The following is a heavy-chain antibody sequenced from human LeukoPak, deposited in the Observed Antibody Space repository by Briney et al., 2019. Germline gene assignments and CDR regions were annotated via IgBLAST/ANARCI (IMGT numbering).Heavy chain of an antibody. CDR3: AGERRYLKS. Sequence: SETLSLTCTVSGGSISSSTYYWRWIRQPPGKGLEWIGSIYYSGSTYYNPSLKSRVTISVDTPKNQFSLKLSSVTAADTAVYYCAGERRYLKSWGQGTLVTVSS. CDR2: IYYSGST. J-gene: IGHJ4*02. D-gene: IGHD3-10*01. CDR1: GGSISSSTYY. V-gene: IGHV4-39*07.